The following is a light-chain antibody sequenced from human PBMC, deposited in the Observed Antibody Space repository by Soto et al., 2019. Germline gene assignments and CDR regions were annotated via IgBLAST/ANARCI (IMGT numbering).Light chain of an antibody. CDR1: QSVSSSY. V-gene: IGKV3-20*01. CDR2: GAS. J-gene: IGKJ5*01. CDR3: QQYGSSLIT. Sequence: EIVLTQSPGTLSLSPGERATLSCRASQSVSSSYLAWYQQKPGQAPRLLIYGASSRATGIPDRFSGSGSGTDFNLTISRLEPEDFVVYYCQQYGSSLITFGQGTRLEIK.